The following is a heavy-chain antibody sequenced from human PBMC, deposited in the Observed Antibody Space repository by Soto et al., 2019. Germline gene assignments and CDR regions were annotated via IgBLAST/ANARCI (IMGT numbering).Heavy chain of an antibody. D-gene: IGHD3-10*01. CDR3: TTEKYYGSGVRLDD. CDR1: GFTFRNAW. V-gene: IGHV3-15*01. Sequence: EVQMVESGGGLVKPGGSLRLSCAASGFTFRNAWMSWVRQAPGKGLEGVGRIKSKSDGGATDYGAPVKGRFTISRDDSKSTLYLQMNSLKTEDTAVYYCTTEKYYGSGVRLDDWGQGTLVTVSS. J-gene: IGHJ4*02. CDR2: IKSKSDGGAT.